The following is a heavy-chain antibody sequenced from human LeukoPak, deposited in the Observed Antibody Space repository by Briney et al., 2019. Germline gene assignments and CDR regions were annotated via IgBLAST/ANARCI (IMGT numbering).Heavy chain of an antibody. CDR1: GFAVSSYY. CDR3: ARDGSTRSLQF. Sequence: PGGSLRLSCAASGFAVSSYYMSWVRQAPGQGLEWVSLIHYADTYYADSVQGRFTISRDNSKNTVYLQMNSLRAEDTAMYYCARDGSTRSLQFWGQGTLVTVSS. V-gene: IGHV3-53*01. CDR2: IHYADT. J-gene: IGHJ1*01.